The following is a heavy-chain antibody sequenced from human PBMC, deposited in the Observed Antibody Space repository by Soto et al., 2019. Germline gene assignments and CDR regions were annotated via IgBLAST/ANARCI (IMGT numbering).Heavy chain of an antibody. CDR3: ARDSNSTGDTMVRGVYYYYYGMDV. D-gene: IGHD3-10*01. Sequence: QVQLVQSGAEVKKPGASVKVVCKASGYTFTSYGISWVRQAPGQGLEWMGWISAYNGNTNYAQKLQGRVTMTTDTSTSTAYMELRSLRSDDTAVYYCARDSNSTGDTMVRGVYYYYYGMDVWGQGTTVTVSS. CDR2: ISAYNGNT. V-gene: IGHV1-18*01. J-gene: IGHJ6*02. CDR1: GYTFTSYG.